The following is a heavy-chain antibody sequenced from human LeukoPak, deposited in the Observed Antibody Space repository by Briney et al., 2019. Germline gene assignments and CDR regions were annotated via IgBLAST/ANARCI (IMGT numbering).Heavy chain of an antibody. CDR3: ARGCPCCSGGSCYEY. V-gene: IGHV4-39*01. Sequence: SETLSLTCTVSGGSISSSSYYWGWIRQPPGKGLEWIGSIYYSGSTYYNPSLKSRVTISVDTSKNQFSLKLSSVTAADTAVYYCARGCPCCSGGSCYEYWGQGTLVTVSS. D-gene: IGHD2-15*01. CDR1: GGSISSSSYY. J-gene: IGHJ4*02. CDR2: IYYSGST.